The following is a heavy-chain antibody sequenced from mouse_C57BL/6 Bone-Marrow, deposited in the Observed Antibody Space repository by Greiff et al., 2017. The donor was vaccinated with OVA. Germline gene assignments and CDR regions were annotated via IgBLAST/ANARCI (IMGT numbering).Heavy chain of an antibody. CDR1: GYTFTNYW. Sequence: QVQLQQSGPELVKPGASVKMSCKASGYTFTNYWMNWVKQRPGQGLEWIGYIYPGDGGTNYNEKFKGKATLTADKSSSTAYMQVSSLTSEDSAVDYCARERANDGYALDYWGQGTLVTVSA. CDR2: IYPGDGGT. J-gene: IGHJ3*01. V-gene: IGHV1-63*01. CDR3: ARERANDGYALDY. D-gene: IGHD2-2*01.